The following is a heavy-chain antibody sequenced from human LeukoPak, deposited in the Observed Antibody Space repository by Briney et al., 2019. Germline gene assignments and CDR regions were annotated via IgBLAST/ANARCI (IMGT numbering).Heavy chain of an antibody. D-gene: IGHD2-15*01. J-gene: IGHJ6*02. CDR2: INPNSGGT. CDR1: GYTFTGYY. V-gene: IGHV1-2*02. Sequence: ASVKVSCKASGYTFTGYYMHWVRQAPGQGLEWMGWINPNSGGTNYAQKFQGRVTMIRDTSISTAYMELSRLRSDDTAVYYCARYCSGGSCYPYGMDVWGQGTTVTVSS. CDR3: ARYCSGGSCYPYGMDV.